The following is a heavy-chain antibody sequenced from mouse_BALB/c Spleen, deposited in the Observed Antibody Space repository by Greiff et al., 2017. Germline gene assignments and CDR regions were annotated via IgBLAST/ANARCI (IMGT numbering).Heavy chain of an antibody. CDR2: IDPANGNT. CDR1: GFNIKDTY. Sequence: VQLQQSGAELVKPGASVKLSCTASGFNIKDTYMHWVKQRPEQGLEWIGRIDPANGNTKYDPKFQGKATITADTSSNTAYLQLSSLTSEDTAVYYCARNAYYGNYGGLDYWGQGTTLTVSS. D-gene: IGHD2-10*01. J-gene: IGHJ2*01. CDR3: ARNAYYGNYGGLDY. V-gene: IGHV14-3*02.